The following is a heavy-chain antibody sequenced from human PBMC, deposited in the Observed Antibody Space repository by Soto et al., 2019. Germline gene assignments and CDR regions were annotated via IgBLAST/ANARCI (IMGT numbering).Heavy chain of an antibody. CDR2: IYYSGST. CDR3: AREVRRGGGTRV. CDR1: GGSISSGGYY. Sequence: QVQLQESGPGLVKPSQTLSLTCTVSGGSISSGGYYWSWIRQHPGKGLEWIGYIYYSGSTYYNPSLKSRVTTSVDTSKNPFSLKLSSVTAADTAVYYCAREVRRGGGTRVWGQGTLVTVSS. D-gene: IGHD2-15*01. V-gene: IGHV4-31*03. J-gene: IGHJ4*02.